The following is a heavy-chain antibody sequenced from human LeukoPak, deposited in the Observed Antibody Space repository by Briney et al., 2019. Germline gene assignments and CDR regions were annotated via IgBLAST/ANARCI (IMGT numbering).Heavy chain of an antibody. CDR1: GYTLTSYD. CDR2: MNPNSGRT. Sequence: ASVKVSCKASGYTLTSYDINWVRQATGQGLEWMGWMNPNSGRTGYAQNFQGRIAITRNTSISTAYLELSSLRSDDTAVYYCTRETSSRYFDYWGQGTLVTVSS. CDR3: TRETSSRYFDY. V-gene: IGHV1-8*01. J-gene: IGHJ4*02.